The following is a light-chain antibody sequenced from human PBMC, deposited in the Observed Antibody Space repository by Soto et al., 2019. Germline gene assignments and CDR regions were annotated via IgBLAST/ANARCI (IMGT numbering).Light chain of an antibody. V-gene: IGKV3-15*01. Sequence: EIVVTQSPAILSVSPGERATLSCGASQTVNRNLAWYQQKPGQAPTLLLYVASTRATGIPARFTGSGSGTDFTLTIRSLQAEDFAAYYCQEYSQWPLFTFGPGTKVDIK. CDR1: QTVNRN. CDR3: QEYSQWPLFT. CDR2: VAS. J-gene: IGKJ3*01.